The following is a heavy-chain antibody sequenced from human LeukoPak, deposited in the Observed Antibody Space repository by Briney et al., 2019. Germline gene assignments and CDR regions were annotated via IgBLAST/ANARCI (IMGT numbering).Heavy chain of an antibody. D-gene: IGHD3-22*01. CDR3: AKGEGDYYDSSGYEWFDY. Sequence: GGSLRLSCAASGFTFSSYAMSWVRQAPGKGLEWVSAISGSGGSTYYADSVKGRFTISRDNSKNTLYLQMNSQRAEDTAVYYCAKGEGDYYDSSGYEWFDYWGQGTLVTVSS. V-gene: IGHV3-23*01. CDR1: GFTFSSYA. J-gene: IGHJ4*02. CDR2: ISGSGGST.